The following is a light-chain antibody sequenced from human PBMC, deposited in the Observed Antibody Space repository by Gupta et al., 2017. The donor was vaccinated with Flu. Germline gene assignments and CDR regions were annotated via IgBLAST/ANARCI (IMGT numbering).Light chain of an antibody. J-gene: IGLJ2*01. CDR3: QTWGTGGV. Sequence: LVLPHSPSDSASLGASVKSNCTLSSGHSIYAIAWHHQHPEKGPRYLMKLNSEGSHSKGDGIPDRFSGSSSGAGRYLTISSLQSEDEADYYCQTWGTGGVFGGGTKLTVL. CDR2: LNSEGSH. V-gene: IGLV4-69*01. CDR1: SGHSIYA.